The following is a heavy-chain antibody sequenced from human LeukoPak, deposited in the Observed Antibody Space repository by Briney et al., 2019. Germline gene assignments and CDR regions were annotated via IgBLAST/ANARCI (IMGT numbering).Heavy chain of an antibody. V-gene: IGHV4-38-2*02. CDR3: ARVPTVVICKGLDY. Sequence: SETLSLTCTVSGYSISSGYYWGWIRQPPGKGLEWIESIYHSGSTYYNPSLKSRVTISVDTSKNQFYLKLSSVTAADTVVYYCARVPTVVICKGLDYWGQGTLVTVSS. CDR1: GYSISSGYY. J-gene: IGHJ4*02. CDR2: IYHSGST. D-gene: IGHD4-23*01.